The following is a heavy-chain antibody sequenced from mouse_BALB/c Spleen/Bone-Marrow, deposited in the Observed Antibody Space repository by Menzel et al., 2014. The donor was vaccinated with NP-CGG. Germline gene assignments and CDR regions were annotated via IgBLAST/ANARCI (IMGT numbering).Heavy chain of an antibody. Sequence: VQLQQSGAELVRPGSSVKISCKASGYAFSIYWMNWVKQRPGQGLEWIGQIYPGDDDTDYNGKFKGKATLTADRSSSTAYMQLNSLTSEDSAVYFCARGGISIDYWGQGTTITVSS. J-gene: IGHJ2*01. CDR3: ARGGISIDY. CDR1: GYAFSIYW. CDR2: IYPGDDDT. V-gene: IGHV1-80*01.